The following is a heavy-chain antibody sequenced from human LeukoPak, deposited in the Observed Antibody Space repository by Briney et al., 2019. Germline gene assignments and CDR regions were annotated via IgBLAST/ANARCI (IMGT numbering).Heavy chain of an antibody. CDR1: GFTFSGFS. J-gene: IGHJ5*02. Sequence: RGSLRLSCAGSGFTFSGFSMHWVRQTPGRGLEYVSAINGAGDRTYYADSVKGRFSISRDNSKNTLYLQMGNLRGEDMALYFCARIGMENFYDLWGQGTLVTVSA. CDR2: INGAGDRT. V-gene: IGHV3-64*02. CDR3: ARIGMENFYDL. D-gene: IGHD1-7*01.